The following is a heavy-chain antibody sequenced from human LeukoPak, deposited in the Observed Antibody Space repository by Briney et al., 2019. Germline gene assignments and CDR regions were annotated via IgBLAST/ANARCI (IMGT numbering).Heavy chain of an antibody. Sequence: SETLSLTCAVSGGSISSYYWSWIRQPPGKGLEWIGYIYYSGSTNYNPSLKSRVTISVDTSKSQFSLKLSSVSAADTVVYYCAREYCSSTSCQADYWGQGTLVTVSS. CDR3: AREYCSSTSCQADY. CDR1: GGSISSYY. D-gene: IGHD2-2*01. V-gene: IGHV4-59*01. CDR2: IYYSGST. J-gene: IGHJ4*02.